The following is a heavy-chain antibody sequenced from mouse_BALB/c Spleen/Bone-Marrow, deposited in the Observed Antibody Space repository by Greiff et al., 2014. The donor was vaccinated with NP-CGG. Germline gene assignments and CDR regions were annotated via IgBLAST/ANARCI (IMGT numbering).Heavy chain of an antibody. D-gene: IGHD2-3*01. Sequence: VQLKQSGPELVKPGASVKVSCKASGYAFTNHNMYWVKQSHGKSLEWIGYIDLYNGGTSYNQKFKGKATLTVDKSSSTAYMHLNSLTSEDSAFYYCARLGDGYYDALDYWGQGTPVTVSS. CDR2: IDLYNGGT. V-gene: IGHV1S135*01. CDR3: ARLGDGYYDALDY. J-gene: IGHJ4*01. CDR1: GYAFTNHN.